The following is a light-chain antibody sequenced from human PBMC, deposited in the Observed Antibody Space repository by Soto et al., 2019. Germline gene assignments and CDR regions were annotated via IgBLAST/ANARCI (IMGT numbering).Light chain of an antibody. CDR3: QQFNSYPLT. CDR1: QGISSY. Sequence: IQLTQSPSSLSASVGDRVTITCRASQGISSYLAWYQHKPGKAPKLLIYDASTLQSGVPSRFSGSGSGTDFTLTISSLQPEDFATYCCQQFNSYPLTFGGGTKVEI. J-gene: IGKJ4*01. CDR2: DAS. V-gene: IGKV1-9*01.